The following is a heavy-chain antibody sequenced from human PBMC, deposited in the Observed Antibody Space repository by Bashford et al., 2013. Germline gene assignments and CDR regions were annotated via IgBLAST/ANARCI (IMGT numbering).Heavy chain of an antibody. D-gene: IGHD4-11*01. V-gene: IGHV3-9*01. J-gene: IGHJ4*02. CDR2: ISWNSGSI. CDR3: AKDVYNNYVNYFDY. Sequence: VRQAPGKGLEWVSGISWNSGSIGYADSVKGRFAISRDNAKNSLYLQMNSLRAEDTAFYYCAKDVYNNYVNYFDYWGQGTLVTVSS.